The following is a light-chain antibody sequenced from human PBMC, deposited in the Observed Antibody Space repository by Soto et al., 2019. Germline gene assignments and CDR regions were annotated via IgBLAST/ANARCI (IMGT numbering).Light chain of an antibody. CDR1: QGIRYD. V-gene: IGKV1-6*01. CDR2: AAS. CDR3: LQDYNFPFT. J-gene: IGKJ3*01. Sequence: AIQMTQYPSSLSASVGDRVTITCRASQGIRYDLGWYQQKPGKAPKLLIYAASSFQSGVPSRFSGSGSGTDFTLTIISLHPEDFAAYYCLQDYNFPFTFGPGTKVYIK.